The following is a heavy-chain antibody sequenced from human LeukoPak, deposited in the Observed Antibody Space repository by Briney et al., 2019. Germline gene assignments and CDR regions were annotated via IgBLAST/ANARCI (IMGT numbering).Heavy chain of an antibody. J-gene: IGHJ4*02. V-gene: IGHV3-23*01. CDR3: ATIDY. Sequence: GGSLRLSCVASGFTFSRHGMNWVRQAPGKGLEWVSGISPSGDIKYYVDSVKGRFTISRDNSKNTLYLQMNSLRAEDTAVYYCATIDYWGQGTLVTVSS. CDR1: GFTFSRHG. CDR2: ISPSGDIK.